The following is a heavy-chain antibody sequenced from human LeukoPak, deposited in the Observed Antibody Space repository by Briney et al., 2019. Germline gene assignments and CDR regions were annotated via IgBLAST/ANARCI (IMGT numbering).Heavy chain of an antibody. CDR3: ARGVEPLAANTLAY. J-gene: IGHJ4*02. CDR1: GFTVITND. Sequence: PGGSLRLSCAASGFTVITNDMTWVRQAPGKRLGWVSVLYSDGNTKYADSVQGRFTISRDNPKNTLYLEMNSLSPDDTAVYYCARGVEPLAANTLAYWGQGTLVTVSS. CDR2: LYSDGNT. D-gene: IGHD1-14*01. V-gene: IGHV3-53*01.